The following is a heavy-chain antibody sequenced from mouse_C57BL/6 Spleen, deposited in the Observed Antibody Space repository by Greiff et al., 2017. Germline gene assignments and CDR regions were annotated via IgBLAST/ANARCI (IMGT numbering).Heavy chain of an antibody. J-gene: IGHJ4*01. Sequence: DVQLVESGGGLVQPGGSMKLSCVASGFTFSNYWMNWVRQSPEKGLEWVAQIRLKSDNYATHYAESVKGRFTISRDDSKSSVYLQMNNLRAEDTGIYYCTGVLNWDGYYAMDYWGQGTSVTVSS. D-gene: IGHD4-1*01. CDR3: TGVLNWDGYYAMDY. CDR2: IRLKSDNYAT. CDR1: GFTFSNYW. V-gene: IGHV6-3*01.